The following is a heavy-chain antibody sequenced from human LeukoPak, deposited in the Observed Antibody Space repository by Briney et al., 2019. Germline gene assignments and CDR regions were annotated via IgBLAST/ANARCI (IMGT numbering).Heavy chain of an antibody. V-gene: IGHV1-18*01. CDR3: ARAGAFYATSRRKNWFDP. Sequence: GASVKVSCKASGYTFTSYGISWVRQAPGQGLEWMGWISAYNGNTNYAQKLQGRVTMTTDTSTSTAYMELRSLRSDDTAVYYCARAGAFYATSRRKNWFDPWGQGTLVTVSS. J-gene: IGHJ5*02. D-gene: IGHD2/OR15-2a*01. CDR1: GYTFTSYG. CDR2: ISAYNGNT.